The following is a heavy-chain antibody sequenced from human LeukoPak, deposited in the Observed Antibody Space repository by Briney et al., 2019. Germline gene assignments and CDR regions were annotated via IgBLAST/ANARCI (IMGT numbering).Heavy chain of an antibody. V-gene: IGHV4-34*01. CDR2: INHSGST. J-gene: IGHJ5*02. CDR3: ARGSSALYSSSSGGSWFDP. CDR1: GGSTSRYY. Sequence: SETLSLTCSVSGGSTSRYYWSWIRQPPGKGLEWIGEINHSGSTNYNPSLKSRVTISVDTSKNQFSLKLSSVTAADTAVYYCARGSSALYSSSSGGSWFDPWGQGTLVTVSS. D-gene: IGHD6-6*01.